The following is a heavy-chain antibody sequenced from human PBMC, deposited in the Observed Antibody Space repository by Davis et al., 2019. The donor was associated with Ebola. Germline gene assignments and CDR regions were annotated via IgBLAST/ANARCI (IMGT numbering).Heavy chain of an antibody. V-gene: IGHV3-7*01. J-gene: IGHJ3*02. D-gene: IGHD3-22*01. Sequence: GGSLRLSCAASGFTSSSYWMSWVRQAPGKGLEWVANIKQDGSEKYYVDSVKGRFTISRDNAKNTLYLQMNSLRAEDTAVYYCARKTDYSSAEDAFDIWGQGTMVTVSS. CDR3: ARKTDYSSAEDAFDI. CDR2: IKQDGSEK. CDR1: GFTSSSYW.